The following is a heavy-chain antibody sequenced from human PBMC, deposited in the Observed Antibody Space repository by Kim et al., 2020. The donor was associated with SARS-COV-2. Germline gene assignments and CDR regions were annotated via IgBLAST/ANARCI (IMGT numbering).Heavy chain of an antibody. J-gene: IGHJ6*02. CDR3: ARYNIHQYYYAMDV. CDR1: GGSISSSSFY. Sequence: SETLSLTCTVSGGSISSSSFYWGRLRQPPGMGLEWVGHMYFSGTTYYNLSLESRVTISVDTSKNQFSLNLSTVTAADTAVYFCARYNIHQYYYAMDVWG. V-gene: IGHV4-39*01. CDR2: MYFSGTT. D-gene: IGHD1-20*01.